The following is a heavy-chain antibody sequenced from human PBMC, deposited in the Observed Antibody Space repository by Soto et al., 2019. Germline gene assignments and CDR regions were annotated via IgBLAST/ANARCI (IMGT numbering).Heavy chain of an antibody. D-gene: IGHD1-26*01. Sequence: PGGSLRLSCAASGFTFSNARMNWVRQAPGKGLEWVGRIKSKTDGGTTDYIAPVKGRFTISRDDSKSALYLQMNSLKTEDTAVYYCSTLPVGAFDVWGQGTMVTVSS. CDR1: GFTFSNAR. V-gene: IGHV3-15*07. J-gene: IGHJ3*01. CDR3: STLPVGAFDV. CDR2: IKSKTDGGTT.